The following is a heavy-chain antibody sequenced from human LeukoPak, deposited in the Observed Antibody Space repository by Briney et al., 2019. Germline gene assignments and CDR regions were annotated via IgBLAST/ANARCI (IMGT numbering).Heavy chain of an antibody. V-gene: IGHV3-30*07. CDR3: AKRGVVIRVILVGFHKEAYYFDS. J-gene: IGHJ4*02. CDR1: GFTFNSYA. D-gene: IGHD3-22*01. CDR2: ISYDGSNK. Sequence: PGRSLRLSCAASGFTFNSYAMHWVRQAPGKGLEWVAVISYDGSNKYYADSVKGRFTISRDNSKNTLYLQMNSLRAEDTAVYFCAKRGVVIRVILVGFHKEAYYFDSWGQGALVTVSS.